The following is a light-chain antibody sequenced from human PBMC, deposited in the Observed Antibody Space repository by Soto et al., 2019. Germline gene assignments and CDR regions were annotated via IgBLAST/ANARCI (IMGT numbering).Light chain of an antibody. J-gene: IGKJ1*01. Sequence: IQMTQSPSTLSASVGDRVTIACWASQSISNWLAWYQQKPGKAPKLLIYKASTLESGVPSRFSGSGSGTEFTLTISSLQPDDFATYYCQQYNTYWTFGQGTKVEIK. CDR3: QQYNTYWT. CDR2: KAS. CDR1: QSISNW. V-gene: IGKV1-5*03.